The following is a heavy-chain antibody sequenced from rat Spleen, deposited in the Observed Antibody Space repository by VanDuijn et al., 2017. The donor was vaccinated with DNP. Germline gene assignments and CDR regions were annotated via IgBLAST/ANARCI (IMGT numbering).Heavy chain of an antibody. Sequence: EVQLVETGGGSVQPGRSLKLSCVASGFTFSDYNMAWVRQAPKKGLEWVATISYDGSSRNYRDSVKGRFTVSRDNAKSTLYLQMDSLRSEDTATYYCARPDYWGQGVMVTVSS. V-gene: IGHV5-7*01. J-gene: IGHJ2*01. CDR2: ISYDGSSR. CDR1: GFTFSDYN. CDR3: ARPDY.